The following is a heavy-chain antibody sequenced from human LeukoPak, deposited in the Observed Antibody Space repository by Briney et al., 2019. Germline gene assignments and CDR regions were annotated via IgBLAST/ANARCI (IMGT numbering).Heavy chain of an antibody. D-gene: IGHD2-2*01. CDR3: ARVATTSSKWSLDY. J-gene: IGHJ4*02. V-gene: IGHV3-74*01. CDR2: SNSDGSTT. Sequence: GGSLRLSCAASGFTFSAYWMHWVRQSPGKGLVWVARSNSDGSTTDYADSVKGRFTISRDIAKSTMFLQMDSLRAEDTAVYYCARVATTSSKWSLDYWGQGTLVTVSS. CDR1: GFTFSAYW.